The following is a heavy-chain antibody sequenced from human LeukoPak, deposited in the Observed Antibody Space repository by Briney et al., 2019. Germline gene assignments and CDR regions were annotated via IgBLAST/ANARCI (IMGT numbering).Heavy chain of an antibody. Sequence: SETLSLTCTVSGGSVSSVSDYWGWIRQPPGKGLEWIGSIYYSGSTYYNPSLKSRVTISVDTSKNQFSLKLSSVTAADTAVYYCAGEDRYGSGSYIDYWGQGTLVTVSS. CDR2: IYYSGST. CDR1: GGSVSSVSDY. CDR3: AGEDRYGSGSYIDY. V-gene: IGHV4-39*01. J-gene: IGHJ4*02. D-gene: IGHD3-10*01.